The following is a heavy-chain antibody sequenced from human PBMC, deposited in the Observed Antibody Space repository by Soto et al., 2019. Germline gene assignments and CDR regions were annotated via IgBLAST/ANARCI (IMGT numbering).Heavy chain of an antibody. CDR3: ASPYSSGWNVYFQH. CDR2: INAGNGNT. CDR1: GYTFTSYA. J-gene: IGHJ1*01. V-gene: IGHV1-3*01. D-gene: IGHD6-19*01. Sequence: QVQLVQSGAEVKKPGASVKVSCKASGYTFTSYAMHWVRQAPGQRLEWMGWINAGNGNTKYSQKFQGRVTITRDTSASTAYMELSSLRSEDTAVHYCASPYSSGWNVYFQHWGQGTLVTVSS.